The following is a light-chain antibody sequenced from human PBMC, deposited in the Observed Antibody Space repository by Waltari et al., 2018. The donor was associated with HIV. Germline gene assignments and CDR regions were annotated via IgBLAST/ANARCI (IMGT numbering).Light chain of an antibody. Sequence: EIVMTQPPAPLSVFPGGSATPSCTGHPSVSTNLAWYQQTPGQPPRLLIFSASARAAGIPARFSGSGSGTDFTLTITSPQSEDCAVYYCQHYNNRPPLTFGQGTRLEI. V-gene: IGKV3-15*01. CDR2: SAS. CDR3: QHYNNRPPLT. J-gene: IGKJ5*01. CDR1: PSVSTN.